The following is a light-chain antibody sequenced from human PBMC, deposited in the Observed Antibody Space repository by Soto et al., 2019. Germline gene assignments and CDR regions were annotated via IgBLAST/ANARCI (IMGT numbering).Light chain of an antibody. Sequence: DFVLTQSPDSLAVSLGERATINCKSSQSLLFNVNNENYLAWFQQKPGQPPKLLIYWASVRQSGVPDRFSGSGFGTDFTLTINSLQAEDVAVYFCHQYHSPPWTFGQGTKVEIK. CDR3: HQYHSPPWT. CDR1: QSLLFNVNNENY. J-gene: IGKJ1*01. CDR2: WAS. V-gene: IGKV4-1*01.